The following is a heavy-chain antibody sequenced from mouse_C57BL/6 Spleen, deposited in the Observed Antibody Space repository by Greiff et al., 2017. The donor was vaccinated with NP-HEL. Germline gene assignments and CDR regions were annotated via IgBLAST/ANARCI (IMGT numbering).Heavy chain of an antibody. CDR3: ARRDDYGGDY. CDR1: GYTFTSYW. V-gene: IGHV1-61*01. CDR2: IYPSDSET. Sequence: QVQLQQPGAELVRPGSSVKLSCKASGYTFTSYWMDWVKQRPGQGLEWIGNIYPSDSETHYNQKFKDKATLTVDKSSSTAYMQLSSLTSEDSAVYYCARRDDYGGDYWGQGTSVTVSS. J-gene: IGHJ4*01. D-gene: IGHD2-4*01.